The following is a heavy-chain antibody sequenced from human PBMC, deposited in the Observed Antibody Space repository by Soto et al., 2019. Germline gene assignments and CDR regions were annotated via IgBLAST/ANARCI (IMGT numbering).Heavy chain of an antibody. Sequence: SETLSLTCTVSGGSISSGGYYWSWIRQHPGKGLEWIGYIYYSGSTYYNPSLKSRVTISVDTSKNQFSLKLSSVTAADTAVYYCARPDYDSSGLVYWGQGTLVTVS. V-gene: IGHV4-31*03. CDR2: IYYSGST. CDR3: ARPDYDSSGLVY. D-gene: IGHD3-22*01. J-gene: IGHJ4*02. CDR1: GGSISSGGYY.